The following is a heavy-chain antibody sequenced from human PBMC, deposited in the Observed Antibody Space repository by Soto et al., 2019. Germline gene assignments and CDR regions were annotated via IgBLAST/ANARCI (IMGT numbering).Heavy chain of an antibody. Sequence: QVQLVQSGAEVKKPGASVKVSCKASGYTFTTHGISWVRQVPGQGLEWMGWVRGDNGHTNYAQSPQGRVTMTTDTSTNTAYMELRSLRSDDTAVYYCARDLGYCRSGTCYREWFDPWGQGTLVTVSS. D-gene: IGHD2-15*01. CDR3: ARDLGYCRSGTCYREWFDP. CDR1: GYTFTTHG. V-gene: IGHV1-18*01. CDR2: VRGDNGHT. J-gene: IGHJ5*02.